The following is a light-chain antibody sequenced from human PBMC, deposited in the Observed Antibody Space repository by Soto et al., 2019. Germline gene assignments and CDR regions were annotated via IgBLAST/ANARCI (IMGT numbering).Light chain of an antibody. V-gene: IGKV3-11*01. CDR3: QQRSSWPRIT. CDR1: QSFRGL. Sequence: VLTQSPVTLSLSPGERATLSCRASQSFRGLLAWYQQKPGQAPRLILYDASNRAPGIPARFSGSGSGTDFTLTISSLEPDDFAVYYCQQRSSWPRITFGQGTRLEI. J-gene: IGKJ5*01. CDR2: DAS.